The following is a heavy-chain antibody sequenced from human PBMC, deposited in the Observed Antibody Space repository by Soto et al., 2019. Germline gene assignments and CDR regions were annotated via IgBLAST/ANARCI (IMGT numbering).Heavy chain of an antibody. CDR3: ARDSKRAFDI. CDR1: GGSISSYY. V-gene: IGHV4-59*01. J-gene: IGHJ3*02. CDR2: IYYSGST. Sequence: TSETLSLTCTVSGGSISSYYWSWIRQPPGKGLEWIGYIYYSGSTNYNPSLKSRVTISVDTSKNQFSLKLSSVTAADTAVYYCARDSKRAFDIWGQGTMVTVSS.